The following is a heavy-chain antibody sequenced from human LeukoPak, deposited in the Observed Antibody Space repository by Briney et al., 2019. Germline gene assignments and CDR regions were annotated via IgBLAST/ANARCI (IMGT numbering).Heavy chain of an antibody. CDR2: IYYSGSA. Sequence: SETLSLTCTVSGGSISDYSWSWIRQPPGKGLEWIGNIYYSGSANHNPSLKSRVTISRDTSKNQFSLKLSSVTAADTAVYYCARRRGRYGDYGFDPWGQGTLVTVSS. J-gene: IGHJ5*02. CDR3: ARRRGRYGDYGFDP. D-gene: IGHD4-17*01. CDR1: GGSISDYS. V-gene: IGHV4-59*12.